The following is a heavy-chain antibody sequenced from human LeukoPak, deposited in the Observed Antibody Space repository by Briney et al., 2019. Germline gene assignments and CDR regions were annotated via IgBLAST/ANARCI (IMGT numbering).Heavy chain of an antibody. CDR3: ARGLLASGHYYYMDV. Sequence: GGSLRLSCAASGFTFSSYAMSWVRQAPGKGLEWVSAISGSGGSTYYADSVKGRFTISRDNSKNTLYLQMNSLRAEDTAVYYCARGLLASGHYYYMDVWGKGTTVTVSS. D-gene: IGHD2-15*01. CDR1: GFTFSSYA. CDR2: ISGSGGST. J-gene: IGHJ6*03. V-gene: IGHV3-23*01.